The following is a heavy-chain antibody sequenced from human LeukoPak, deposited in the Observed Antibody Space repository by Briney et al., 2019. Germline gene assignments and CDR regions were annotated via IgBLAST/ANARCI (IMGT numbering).Heavy chain of an antibody. CDR2: IIPILGIA. Sequence: SVKVSFKASGGTFSSYAISWARQAPGQGLEWMGRIIPILGIANYAQKFQGRVTITADKSTSTAYMELSSLRSEDTAVYYCARDLWGSVYDSSGYLPFYWGQGTLVTVSS. D-gene: IGHD3-22*01. J-gene: IGHJ4*02. V-gene: IGHV1-69*04. CDR1: GGTFSSYA. CDR3: ARDLWGSVYDSSGYLPFY.